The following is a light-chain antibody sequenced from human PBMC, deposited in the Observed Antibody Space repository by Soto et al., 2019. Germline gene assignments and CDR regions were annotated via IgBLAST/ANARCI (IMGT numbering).Light chain of an antibody. CDR3: SSYTSSSTLV. Sequence: QSVLTQPASVSGSPGQSITISCTGTSSDVGGYNYVSWYQQHAGKAPKLMIYDVSNRPSGVSNRFSGSKSGNTASLTISGLQAEDEADYYCSSYTSSSTLVFGTGTKVTAL. V-gene: IGLV2-14*01. CDR1: SSDVGGYNY. CDR2: DVS. J-gene: IGLJ1*01.